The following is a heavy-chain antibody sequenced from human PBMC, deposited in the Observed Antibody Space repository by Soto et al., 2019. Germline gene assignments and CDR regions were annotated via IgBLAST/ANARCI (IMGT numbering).Heavy chain of an antibody. J-gene: IGHJ4*01. CDR1: GYSFTSYW. CDR2: IYPGDSDT. CDR3: ARRGEGYCSGGSCYHY. V-gene: IGHV5-51*01. Sequence: PGESLKISCKGSGYSFTSYWIGWVRQMPGKGLEWMGIIYPGDSDTRYSPSFQGQVTISAGKSISTAYLQWSSLKASDTAMYYCARRGEGYCSGGSCYHYWGQGTLVTVSS. D-gene: IGHD2-15*01.